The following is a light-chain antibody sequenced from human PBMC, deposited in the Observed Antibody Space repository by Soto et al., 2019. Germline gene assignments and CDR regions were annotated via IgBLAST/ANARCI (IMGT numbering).Light chain of an antibody. CDR2: DVS. V-gene: IGKV1-5*01. Sequence: DIQMTQYPSTLSASVGDRVAITCRASQTIDSRLAWYQQRPGKAPKLLVYDVSSLQGGVPSRFSGSGSGTEFTLTISSLQPDDSATYYCQQYNTFWTFGQGTKVDI. J-gene: IGKJ1*01. CDR1: QTIDSR. CDR3: QQYNTFWT.